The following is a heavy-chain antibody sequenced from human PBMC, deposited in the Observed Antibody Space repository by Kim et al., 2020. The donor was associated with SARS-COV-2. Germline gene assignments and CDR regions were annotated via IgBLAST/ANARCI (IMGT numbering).Heavy chain of an antibody. V-gene: IGHV3-49*04. CDR1: GFSFGDYA. J-gene: IGHJ4*02. CDR3: TRDGSERPPNDY. Sequence: GGSLRLSCTASGFSFGDYAISWVRQAPGKGLEWVGFIRRKDYGGTTEYAASVKGRFTILRDDSKSIAYLQMNSLKTEDTAMYYCTRDGSERPPNDYWGQGTLVTVSS. D-gene: IGHD3-10*01. CDR2: IRRKDYGGTT.